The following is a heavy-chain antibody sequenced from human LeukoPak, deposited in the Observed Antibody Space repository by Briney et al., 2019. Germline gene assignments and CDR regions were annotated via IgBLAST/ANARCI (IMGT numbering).Heavy chain of an antibody. CDR1: GFTFSNAW. Sequence: GGSLRLSCAASGFTFSNAWMSWVRQAPGKGLEWVSYISSSSSTIYYADSVKGRFTISRDNAKNSLYLQMNSLRAEDTAVYYCAGRDGPLGGPSVYWGQGTLVTVSS. CDR3: AGRDGPLGGPSVY. CDR2: ISSSSSTI. J-gene: IGHJ4*02. D-gene: IGHD5-24*01. V-gene: IGHV3-48*01.